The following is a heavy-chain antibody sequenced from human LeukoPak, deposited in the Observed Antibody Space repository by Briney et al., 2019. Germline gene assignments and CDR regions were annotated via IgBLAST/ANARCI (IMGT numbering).Heavy chain of an antibody. CDR3: ARGDMYYYDSSGYQPDAFDI. J-gene: IGHJ3*02. D-gene: IGHD3-22*01. CDR1: GGSISSGGYY. Sequence: SQTLSLTCTVSGGSISSGGYYWSWIRQHPGKGLEWIGYIHYSGSTYYNPSLKSRVTISVDTSKNQFSLKLSSVTAADTAVYYCARGDMYYYDSSGYQPDAFDIWGQGTMVTVSS. V-gene: IGHV4-31*03. CDR2: IHYSGST.